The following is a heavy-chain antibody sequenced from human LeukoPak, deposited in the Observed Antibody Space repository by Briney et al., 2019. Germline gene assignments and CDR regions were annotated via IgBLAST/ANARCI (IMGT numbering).Heavy chain of an antibody. V-gene: IGHV1-24*01. CDR3: ATAKSLRYYYMDV. J-gene: IGHJ6*03. Sequence: GASVKVSCKVSGYTLTELSMHWVRQAPGKGLEWIGGFDPEDGETIYAQKFQGRVTMTEDTSTDTAYMELSSLRSEDTAVYYCATAKSLRYYYMDVWGKGTTVTVSS. CDR2: FDPEDGET. D-gene: IGHD4/OR15-4a*01. CDR1: GYTLTELS.